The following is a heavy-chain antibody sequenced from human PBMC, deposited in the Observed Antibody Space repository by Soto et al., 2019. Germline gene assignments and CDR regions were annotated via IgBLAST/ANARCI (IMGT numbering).Heavy chain of an antibody. Sequence: GGSLRLPCAASGFTFSSYAMSWVRQAPGKGLEWVSAISGSGGSTYYADSVKGRFTISRDNSKNTLYLQMNSLRAEDTAVYYCAKDPRCTNGVCYPDAENFDYWGQGTLVTVSS. V-gene: IGHV3-23*01. J-gene: IGHJ4*02. CDR3: AKDPRCTNGVCYPDAENFDY. D-gene: IGHD2-8*01. CDR2: ISGSGGST. CDR1: GFTFSSYA.